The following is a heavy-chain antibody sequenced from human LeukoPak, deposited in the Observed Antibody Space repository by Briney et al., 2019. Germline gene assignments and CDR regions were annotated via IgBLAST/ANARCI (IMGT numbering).Heavy chain of an antibody. Sequence: KLQGRVTTTTDTSTSTAYMELRSLRSDDTAVYYCARSYCSGGSCYSEFDYWGQGTLVTVSS. V-gene: IGHV1-18*01. J-gene: IGHJ4*02. D-gene: IGHD2-15*01. CDR3: ARSYCSGGSCYSEFDY.